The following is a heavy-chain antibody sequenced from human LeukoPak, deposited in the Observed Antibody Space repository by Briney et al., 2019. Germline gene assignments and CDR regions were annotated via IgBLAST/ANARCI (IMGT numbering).Heavy chain of an antibody. D-gene: IGHD6-19*01. CDR2: INHSGST. CDR3: ARVIGWYVFGGDAFDI. V-gene: IGHV4-34*01. J-gene: IGHJ3*02. Sequence: SETLSLTRAVYGGSFSGYYWSWIRQPPGKGLEWIGEINHSGSTNYNPSLKSRVTISVDTSKNQFSLKLSPVTAADTAVYYCARVIGWYVFGGDAFDIWGQGTMVTVSS. CDR1: GGSFSGYY.